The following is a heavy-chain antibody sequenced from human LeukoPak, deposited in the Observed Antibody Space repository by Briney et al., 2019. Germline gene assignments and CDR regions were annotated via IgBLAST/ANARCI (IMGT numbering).Heavy chain of an antibody. D-gene: IGHD4-11*01. V-gene: IGHV4-34*01. CDR3: ARGPLQRLQYLRRAFDY. J-gene: IGHJ4*02. Sequence: PSETLSLTCAVYGGSFSGYYWSWIRQPPGKGLEWIGEINHSGSTNYNPSLKSRVTISVDTSKNQFSLKLSSVTAADTAVYYCARGPLQRLQYLRRAFDYWGQGTLVTVSS. CDR1: GGSFSGYY. CDR2: INHSGST.